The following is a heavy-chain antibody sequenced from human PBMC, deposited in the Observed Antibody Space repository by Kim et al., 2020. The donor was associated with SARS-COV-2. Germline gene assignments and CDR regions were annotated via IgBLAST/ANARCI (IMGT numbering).Heavy chain of an antibody. Sequence: GGSLRLSCAASGFTFSGSAMHWVRQASGKGLEWVGRIRSKANSYATAYAASVKGRFTISGDDSKNTAYLQMNSLKTEDTAVYYCTAWGRGVTAYVVDYWVQGTLVTVSS. CDR2: IRSKANSYAT. V-gene: IGHV3-73*01. J-gene: IGHJ4*02. CDR3: TAWGRGVTAYVVDY. D-gene: IGHD2-21*02. CDR1: GFTFSGSA.